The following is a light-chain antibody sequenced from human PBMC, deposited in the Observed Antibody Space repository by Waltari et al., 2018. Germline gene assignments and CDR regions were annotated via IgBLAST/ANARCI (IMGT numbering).Light chain of an antibody. CDR2: AAA. CDR1: ERIGTY. Sequence: DIQMTQSPYSLSASVGDRVTITCRSSERIGTYLNWYQKKSGKAPKLLIYAAASFQSGGPSRFSGIGYWTDFTLTIRCLHHEDSATYYCQQSYNSPYTFGQGTKLEIK. V-gene: IGKV1-39*01. CDR3: QQSYNSPYT. J-gene: IGKJ2*01.